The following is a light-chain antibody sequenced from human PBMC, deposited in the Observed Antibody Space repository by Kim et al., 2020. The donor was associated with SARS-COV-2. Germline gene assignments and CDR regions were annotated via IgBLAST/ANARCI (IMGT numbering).Light chain of an antibody. J-gene: IGLJ1*01. CDR1: RSNIGAGYH. V-gene: IGLV1-40*01. Sequence: QRVTISCTGSRSNIGAGYHVHWYQQPPGTAPKLLIYGDNNRPSGVPDRFSGSRSGTSASLAIAGLQADDEADYYCQSYDSSLTGYLFGTGTKVTVL. CDR2: GDN. CDR3: QSYDSSLTGYL.